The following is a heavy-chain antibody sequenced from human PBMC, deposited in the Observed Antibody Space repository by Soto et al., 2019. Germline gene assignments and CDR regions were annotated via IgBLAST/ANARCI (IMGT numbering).Heavy chain of an antibody. Sequence: EVQLLESGGGLVQPGGSLRLSCAASGFTFSSYAMSWVRQAPGKGLEWVSAISGSGGSTYYADSVKGRFTISRDNSKNTLYLQMNSLRAEVTAVYYCAKDREYGDFFDYWGQGTLVTVSS. V-gene: IGHV3-23*01. CDR3: AKDREYGDFFDY. CDR2: ISGSGGST. D-gene: IGHD4-17*01. CDR1: GFTFSSYA. J-gene: IGHJ4*02.